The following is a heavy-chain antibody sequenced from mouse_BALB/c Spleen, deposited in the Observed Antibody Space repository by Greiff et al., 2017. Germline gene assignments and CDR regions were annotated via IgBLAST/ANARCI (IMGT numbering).Heavy chain of an antibody. J-gene: IGHJ3*01. CDR1: GFTFSSYA. CDR2: ISSGGSYT. V-gene: IGHV5-9-4*01. Sequence: EVQGVESGGGLVKPGGSLKLSCAASGFTFSSYAMSWVRQSPEKRLEWVAEISSGGSYTYYPDTVTGRFTISRDNAKNTLYLEMSSLRSEDTAMYYCARETGTYWGQGTLVTVSA. CDR3: ARETGTY. D-gene: IGHD4-1*01.